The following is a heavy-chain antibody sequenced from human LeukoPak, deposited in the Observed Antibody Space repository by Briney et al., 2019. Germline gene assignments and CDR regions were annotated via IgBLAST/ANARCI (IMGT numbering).Heavy chain of an antibody. CDR3: ARDKGFMVRGVINYGMDV. V-gene: IGHV4-4*07. J-gene: IGHJ6*02. Sequence: PSETLSLTCTVSGGSISSYYWSWIRQPAGKGLEWLGRIYISGSTNYNPSLKSRVTMSADTSKNQFSLKLTSVTAADTAVYYCARDKGFMVRGVINYGMDVWGQGTTVTVSS. CDR2: IYISGST. D-gene: IGHD3-10*01. CDR1: GGSISSYY.